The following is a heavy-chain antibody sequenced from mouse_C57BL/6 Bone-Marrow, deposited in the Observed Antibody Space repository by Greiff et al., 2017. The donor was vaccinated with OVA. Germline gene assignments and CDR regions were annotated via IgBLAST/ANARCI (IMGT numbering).Heavy chain of an antibody. CDR2: INPSTGGT. Sequence: EVKLVESGPELVKPGASVKISCKASGYSFTGYYMNWVKQSPEKSLEWIGEINPSTGGTTYNQKFKAKATLTVDKSSSTAYMQLKSLTSEDSAVYYCAPNSFAYWSQGTLVTVSA. J-gene: IGHJ3*01. D-gene: IGHD4-1*01. V-gene: IGHV1-42*01. CDR1: GYSFTGYY. CDR3: APNSFAY.